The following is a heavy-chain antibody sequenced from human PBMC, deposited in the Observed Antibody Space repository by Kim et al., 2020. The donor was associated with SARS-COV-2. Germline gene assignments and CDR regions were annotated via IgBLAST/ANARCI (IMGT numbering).Heavy chain of an antibody. V-gene: IGHV4-59*01. D-gene: IGHD2-2*01. CDR3: ARAPRAPIVVVPAASLFDY. Sequence: SRVTISVDTSKNQFSLKLSSVTAADTAVYYCARAPRAPIVVVPAASLFDYWGQGTLVTVSS. J-gene: IGHJ4*02.